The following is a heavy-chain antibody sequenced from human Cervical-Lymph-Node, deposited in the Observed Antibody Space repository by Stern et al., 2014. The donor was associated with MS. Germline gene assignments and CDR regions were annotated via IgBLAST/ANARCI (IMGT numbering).Heavy chain of an antibody. V-gene: IGHV1-46*01. D-gene: IGHD6-19*01. J-gene: IGHJ6*02. CDR3: AREVAGHRLGMMDV. CDR2: INPSGGST. CDR1: GYTFTSYY. Sequence: VQLVESGTEVKKHGASAKVSCKASGYTFTSYYIHWVRQATGQGLEWMGIINPSGGSTSYAQKFQGRVTMTRDTSTSTVYMELSSLRSEDTAVYYCAREVAGHRLGMMDVWGQGTTVIVSS.